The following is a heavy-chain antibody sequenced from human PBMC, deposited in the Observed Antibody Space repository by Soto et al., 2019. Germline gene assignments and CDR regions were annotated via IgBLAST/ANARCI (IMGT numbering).Heavy chain of an antibody. J-gene: IGHJ5*02. CDR3: TKRLRDVSKPSPWLDP. CDR1: GDSIGGVGY. CDR2: ISSSGST. D-gene: IGHD2-15*01. Sequence: SETLSLTCTVSGDSIGGVGYWSWIRQFPGRGLEWIGCISSSGSTYYNPALNNRISLSLDTSQNQFSLKASDTAMYYCTKRLRDVSKPSPWLDPWPGNPGHRLL. V-gene: IGHV4-31*03.